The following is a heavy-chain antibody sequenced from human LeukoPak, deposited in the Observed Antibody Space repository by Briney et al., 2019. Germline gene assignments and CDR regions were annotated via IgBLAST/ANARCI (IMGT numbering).Heavy chain of an antibody. J-gene: IGHJ4*02. CDR1: GYTFTSYY. D-gene: IGHD3-22*01. CDR3: ARDLGGRSGSLDY. CDR2: INPSGATT. Sequence: ASVEVSCKASGYTFTSYYMHWVRQAPGQGLEWMGIINPSGATTIYAQKFQGRVTVTRDTSTSTVYMELSSPRSEDTAVYYCARDLGGRSGSLDYWGQGTLVTVSS. V-gene: IGHV1-46*01.